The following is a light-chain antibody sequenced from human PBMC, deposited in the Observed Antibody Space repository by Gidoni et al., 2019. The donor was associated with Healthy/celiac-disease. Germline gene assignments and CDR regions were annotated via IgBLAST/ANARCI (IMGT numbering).Light chain of an antibody. CDR3: SSYTSSSTWV. CDR2: EVS. CDR1: SSDVGGYNY. V-gene: IGLV2-14*01. Sequence: VSGSPGQSITISCTGTSSDVGGYNYVSWYQQHPGKAPKLMIYEVSNRPSGVSNRFSGSKSGNTASLTISGLQAEDEADYYCSSYTSSSTWVFGGGTKLTVL. J-gene: IGLJ3*02.